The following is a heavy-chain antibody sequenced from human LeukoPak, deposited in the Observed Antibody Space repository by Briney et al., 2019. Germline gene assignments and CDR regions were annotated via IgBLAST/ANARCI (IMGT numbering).Heavy chain of an antibody. V-gene: IGHV3-48*03. J-gene: IGHJ6*03. Sequence: QAGGSLRLSCAASGFTFSSYEMNWVRQAPGKGLEWVSYISSSGSTIYYADSVKGRFTISRDNAKNSLYLQMNSLRAEDTAVYYCARDRKGSSSWFYYYYYMDVWGKGTTVTISS. D-gene: IGHD6-13*01. CDR2: ISSSGSTI. CDR1: GFTFSSYE. CDR3: ARDRKGSSSWFYYYYYMDV.